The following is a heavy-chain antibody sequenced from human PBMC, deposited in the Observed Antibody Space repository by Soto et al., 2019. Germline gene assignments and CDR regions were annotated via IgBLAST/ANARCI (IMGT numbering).Heavy chain of an antibody. V-gene: IGHV1-69*13. D-gene: IGHD2-15*01. J-gene: IGHJ5*02. CDR2: IIPIYGTI. Sequence: ASVKVSCKASGGTFSSYAISWVRQAPGQGLEWMGGIIPIYGTINYAQKFQDRVTITADESTSTAYMDLSSLRSDDTAVYYCARDLGGCSAGSCRHNWFDPWGQGTLVTVSS. CDR3: ARDLGGCSAGSCRHNWFDP. CDR1: GGTFSSYA.